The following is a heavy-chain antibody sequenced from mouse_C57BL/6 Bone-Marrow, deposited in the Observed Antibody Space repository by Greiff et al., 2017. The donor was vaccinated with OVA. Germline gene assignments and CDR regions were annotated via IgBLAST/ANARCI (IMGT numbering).Heavy chain of an antibody. V-gene: IGHV1-69*01. D-gene: IGHD1-2*01. CDR3: AREGTTAPYYFDY. Sequence: QVQLQQPGAELVMPGASVKLSCKASGYTFTSYWMHWVKQRPGQGLEWIGEIDPSDSYTNYNQKFKGKSTLTVDKSSSTAYMQLSSLTSEDSAVYYGAREGTTAPYYFDYWGQGTTLTVSS. CDR1: GYTFTSYW. CDR2: IDPSDSYT. J-gene: IGHJ2*01.